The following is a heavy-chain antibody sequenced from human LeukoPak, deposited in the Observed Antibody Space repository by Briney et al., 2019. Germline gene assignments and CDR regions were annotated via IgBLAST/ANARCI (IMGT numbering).Heavy chain of an antibody. CDR2: MNHSGST. V-gene: IGHV4-34*01. Sequence: TSETLSLTCAVYGGSFSGYYWSWIRQPPGKGLEWIGEMNHSGSTNYNPSLKSRVTISVDTSRNQFSLKLSSVTAADTAVYFCASHSYGYVLSYWGQGTLVTVSS. J-gene: IGHJ4*02. CDR3: ASHSYGYVLSY. D-gene: IGHD5-18*01. CDR1: GGSFSGYY.